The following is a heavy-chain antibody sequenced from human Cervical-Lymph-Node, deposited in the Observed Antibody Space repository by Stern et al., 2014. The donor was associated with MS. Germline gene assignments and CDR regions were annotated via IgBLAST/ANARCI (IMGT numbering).Heavy chain of an antibody. CDR1: GFTFDDYA. J-gene: IGHJ4*02. CDR3: AKDTDSSGWPTGAFDY. Sequence: EVQLVESRGGLVQPGRSLRLSCAASGFTFDDYAMHWVRQAPGKGLEWVSGISWNSGSIGYADSVKGRFTISRDNAKNSLYLQMNSLRAEDTALYYCAKDTDSSGWPTGAFDYWGQGTLVTVSS. CDR2: ISWNSGSI. V-gene: IGHV3-9*01. D-gene: IGHD6-19*01.